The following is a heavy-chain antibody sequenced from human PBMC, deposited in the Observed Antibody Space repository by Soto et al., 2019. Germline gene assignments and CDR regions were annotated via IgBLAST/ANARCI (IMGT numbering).Heavy chain of an antibody. Sequence: QAQLVESGGGLVKPGGSLRLSCEVSGLSFSDKYMSCIRQAPGKGLEWVSYSSESSTSTNYADSVKVRFTISSDNAKKALYLQMNSLRVEDTAVYYCTRGGSGNWSPYFDYWGQGILVTVST. V-gene: IGHV3-11*06. CDR1: GLSFSDKY. J-gene: IGHJ4*02. CDR3: TRGGSGNWSPYFDY. D-gene: IGHD6-13*01. CDR2: SSESSTST.